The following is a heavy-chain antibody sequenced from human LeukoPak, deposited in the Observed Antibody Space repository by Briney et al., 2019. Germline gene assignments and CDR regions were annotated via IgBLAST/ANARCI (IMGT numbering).Heavy chain of an antibody. D-gene: IGHD2-15*01. J-gene: IGHJ4*02. V-gene: IGHV1-18*01. CDR3: ARLWCGGGNCPGGPFEY. CDR1: GYTFTSYG. CDR2: ISGDNGNT. Sequence: ASVKVSCKASGYTFTSYGISWLRQAPGQGLEWMGWISGDNGNTYYAQKFQGGVTMTTDTSTSTAYMEVRSLRSDDTALYYCARLWCGGGNCPGGPFEYWGQGILVTVSS.